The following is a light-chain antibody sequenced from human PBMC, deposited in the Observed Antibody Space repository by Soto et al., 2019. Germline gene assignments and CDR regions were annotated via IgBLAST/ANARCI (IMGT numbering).Light chain of an antibody. J-gene: IGKJ2*03. Sequence: IVMTQSPATLSVSPGERATLSCRASRGISSNLAWYQQKPGQAPRLLIYDASTRATGIPARFSGSGSGTAFTLPISTLEPEDFAVYYCQRRGAWPLYSFGQGTKLEIK. V-gene: IGKV3D-11*01. CDR3: QRRGAWPLYS. CDR1: RGISSN. CDR2: DAS.